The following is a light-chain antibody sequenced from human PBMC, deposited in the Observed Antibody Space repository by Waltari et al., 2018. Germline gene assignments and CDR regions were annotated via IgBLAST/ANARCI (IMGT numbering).Light chain of an antibody. CDR3: SSYAGSVV. J-gene: IGLJ3*02. CDR2: GLN. Sequence: QSALTQPASVSGSPGQSITISCPGSSSDIGSYNVGSWYQHHPGKAPKLLICGLNNRPSGVSNSFSCSKSGNTASLTNSGLQAGEEADYYCSSYAGSVVFGGGTKLTVL. CDR1: SSDIGSYNV. V-gene: IGLV2-23*02.